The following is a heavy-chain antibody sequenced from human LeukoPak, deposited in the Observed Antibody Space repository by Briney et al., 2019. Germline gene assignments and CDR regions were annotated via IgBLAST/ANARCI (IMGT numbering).Heavy chain of an antibody. CDR1: GGTFSSYA. D-gene: IGHD1-26*01. V-gene: IGHV1-69*01. CDR2: IIPIFGTA. J-gene: IGHJ6*02. Sequence: SVKVSCKASGGTFSSYAISWVRQAPGQGLEWMGGIIPIFGTANYAQKFQGRVTITADESTSTAYKELSSLRSEDTAVYYCARGPTSGSYYYYGMDVWGQGTTVTVSS. CDR3: ARGPTSGSYYYYGMDV.